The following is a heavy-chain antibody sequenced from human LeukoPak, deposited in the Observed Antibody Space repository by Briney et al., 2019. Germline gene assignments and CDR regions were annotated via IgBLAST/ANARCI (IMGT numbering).Heavy chain of an antibody. J-gene: IGHJ5*02. CDR1: GGSIGGYY. D-gene: IGHD2-2*01. Sequence: SETLSLTCTVSGGSIGGYYWNWIRQPAGKGLEYIGRIYTSGSTNYNPSLRSRVTISVDTSKNQFSLKLSSVTAADTAVYYCARDPFCSSSTGCYFEDWFDPWGPGTLVTVSS. CDR2: IYTSGST. V-gene: IGHV4-4*07. CDR3: ARDPFCSSSTGCYFEDWFDP.